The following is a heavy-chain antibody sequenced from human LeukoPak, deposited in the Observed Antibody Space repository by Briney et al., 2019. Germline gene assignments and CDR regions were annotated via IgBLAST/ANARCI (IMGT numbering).Heavy chain of an antibody. V-gene: IGHV5-51*01. D-gene: IGHD3-22*01. CDR2: IYPGDSDT. Sequence: HGESLKISCKGSGYSFTNYWIGWVRQMPGKGLEWMGIIYPGDSDTRYSPSFQGQVTISADKSISTAYLQWSSLKASDTAMYYCARQSYYCDNSGQVDAFDIWGQGTMVTVSS. CDR1: GYSFTNYW. J-gene: IGHJ3*02. CDR3: ARQSYYCDNSGQVDAFDI.